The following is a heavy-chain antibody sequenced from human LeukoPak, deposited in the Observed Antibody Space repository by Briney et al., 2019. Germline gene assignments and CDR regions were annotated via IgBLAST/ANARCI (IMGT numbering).Heavy chain of an antibody. CDR3: ARERDTAILTDFDY. V-gene: IGHV3-7*01. J-gene: IGHJ4*02. Sequence: GGSLRLSCAASGFTFSSYAMHWVRQAPGKGLEWVANIKQDGSEKYYVDSVKGRFTISRDNAKNSLYLQMNSLRAEDTAVYYCARERDTAILTDFDYWGQGTLVTVSS. D-gene: IGHD5-18*01. CDR2: IKQDGSEK. CDR1: GFTFSSYA.